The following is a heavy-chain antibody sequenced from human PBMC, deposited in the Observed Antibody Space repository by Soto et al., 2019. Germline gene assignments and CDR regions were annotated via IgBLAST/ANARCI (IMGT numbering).Heavy chain of an antibody. J-gene: IGHJ4*02. CDR2: MNPNSGNT. V-gene: IGHV1-8*01. CDR1: GYTFTSYD. Sequence: ASVKVSCKASGYTFTSYDINWVRQATGQGLEWMGWMNPNSGNTGYAQKFQGRVTMTRNTSISTAYMELSSLRSEDTAGYYCARGPYRVYGRYSSSSARYDYWGQGTLVTVSS. CDR3: ARGPYRVYGRYSSSSARYDY. D-gene: IGHD6-6*01.